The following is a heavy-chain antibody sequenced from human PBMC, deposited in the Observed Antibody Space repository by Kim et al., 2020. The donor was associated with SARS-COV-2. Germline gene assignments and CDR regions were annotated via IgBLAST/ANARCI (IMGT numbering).Heavy chain of an antibody. J-gene: IGHJ6*02. V-gene: IGHV5-51*01. CDR2: IYPGDSDT. CDR3: ARHSPGIAAGGHYYYYYGMDV. D-gene: IGHD6-13*01. CDR1: GYSFTSYW. Sequence: GESLKISCKGSGYSFTSYWIGWVRQMPGKGLEWMGIIYPGDSDTRYSPSFQGQVTISADKSISTAYLQWSSLKASDTAMYYCARHSPGIAAGGHYYYYYGMDVWGQGTTVTVSS.